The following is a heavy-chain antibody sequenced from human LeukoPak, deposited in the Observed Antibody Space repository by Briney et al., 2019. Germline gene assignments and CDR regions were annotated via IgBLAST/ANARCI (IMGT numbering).Heavy chain of an antibody. D-gene: IGHD3-10*01. Sequence: ASVKVSCKASGYTFTGYYMHWVRQAPGQGLEWMGWINPNSGGTNYAQKLQGRVTMTTDTSTSTAYMELRSLRSDDTAVYYCARDPTYYYGSGSYKNDAFDIWGQGTMVTVSS. CDR2: INPNSGGT. V-gene: IGHV1-2*02. CDR3: ARDPTYYYGSGSYKNDAFDI. CDR1: GYTFTGYY. J-gene: IGHJ3*02.